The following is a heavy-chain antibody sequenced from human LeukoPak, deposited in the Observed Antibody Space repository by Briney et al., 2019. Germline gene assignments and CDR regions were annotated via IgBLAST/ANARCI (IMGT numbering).Heavy chain of an antibody. CDR2: ISGRGGAT. D-gene: IGHD2-2*01. CDR1: GFTFSSYA. CDR3: AKHLDVVVPAAGNDASDI. V-gene: IGHV3-23*01. Sequence: GGSLRLSCAASGFTFSSYAMNWVRQAPGKGLEWVSAISGRGGATYYADSVKGRFTISRDNSKNTLYLQMNSLRAEDTAVYYCAKHLDVVVPAAGNDASDIWGQGIMVTVSS. J-gene: IGHJ3*02.